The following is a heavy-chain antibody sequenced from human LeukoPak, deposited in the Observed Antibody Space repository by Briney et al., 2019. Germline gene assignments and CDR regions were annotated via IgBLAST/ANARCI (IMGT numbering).Heavy chain of an antibody. V-gene: IGHV4-39*01. CDR1: GGSISSSSYY. Sequence: SETLSLTCTVSGGSISSSSYYWGWIRQPPGKGLEWIGSICYSGSTYYNPSLKSRVTISVDTSKDQFSLKLSSVTAADTAVYYCARRVAASIDYWGQGTLVTVSS. CDR2: ICYSGST. J-gene: IGHJ4*02. CDR3: ARRVAASIDY. D-gene: IGHD6-13*01.